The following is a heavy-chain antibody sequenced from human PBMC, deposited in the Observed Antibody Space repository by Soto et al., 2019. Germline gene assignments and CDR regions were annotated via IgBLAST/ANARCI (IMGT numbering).Heavy chain of an antibody. D-gene: IGHD3-22*01. Sequence: SVKVSCKASGGTFSSYAISWVRQAPGQGLEWMGGIIPIFGTANYAQKFQGRVTITADKSTSTAYMELSSLRSEDTAVYYCARVSYYYDSSGYYYYFDYWGQGTLVTVSS. CDR3: ARVSYYYDSSGYYYYFDY. CDR2: IIPIFGTA. CDR1: GGTFSSYA. V-gene: IGHV1-69*06. J-gene: IGHJ4*02.